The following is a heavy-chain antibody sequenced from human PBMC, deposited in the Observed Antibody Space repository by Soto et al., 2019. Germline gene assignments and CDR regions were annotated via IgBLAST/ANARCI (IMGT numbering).Heavy chain of an antibody. CDR2: IYNGRSA. D-gene: IGHD2-2*01. J-gene: IGHJ4*02. Sequence: SETLSLTCADSGYSITSGYYWGWIRQPPGKGLEWIGNIYNGRSAFYNPSLKSRVTISVDTSKNQFSLKLSSVTAADTALYYCIRVSCSSTRCYYFDYWGQGTLVTVSS. CDR3: IRVSCSSTRCYYFDY. CDR1: GYSITSGYY. V-gene: IGHV4-38-2*01.